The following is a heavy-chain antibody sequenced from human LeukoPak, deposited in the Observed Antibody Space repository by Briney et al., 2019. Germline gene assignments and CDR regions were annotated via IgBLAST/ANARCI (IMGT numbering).Heavy chain of an antibody. D-gene: IGHD3-3*01. CDR1: EFTFNNYW. V-gene: IGHV3-7*01. CDR2: IKQDGSEK. J-gene: IGHJ4*02. CDR3: ARAVTGDFWSGYYSLFDY. Sequence: GGSLRLSCVVSEFTFNNYWMYWVRQAPGKGLEWVANIKQDGSEKYYVDSVKGRFTISRDNAKNSLYLQMNSLRAEDTAVYYCARAVTGDFWSGYYSLFDYWGQGTLVTVSS.